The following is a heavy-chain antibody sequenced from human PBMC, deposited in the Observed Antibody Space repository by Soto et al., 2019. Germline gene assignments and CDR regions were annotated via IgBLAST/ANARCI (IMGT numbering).Heavy chain of an antibody. CDR1: GYSFTSYW. CDR2: IYPGDSDT. CDR3: ARGGKDYSTYVDYYYYGMDV. V-gene: IGHV5-51*01. Sequence: GESLKISCKGSGYSFTSYWIGWVRQMPGKGLEWMGIIYPGDSDTRYSPSFQGQVTISADKSISNAYLQWSSLKASDTAMYYCARGGKDYSTYVDYYYYGMDVWGQGTTVTVSS. D-gene: IGHD4-4*01. J-gene: IGHJ6*02.